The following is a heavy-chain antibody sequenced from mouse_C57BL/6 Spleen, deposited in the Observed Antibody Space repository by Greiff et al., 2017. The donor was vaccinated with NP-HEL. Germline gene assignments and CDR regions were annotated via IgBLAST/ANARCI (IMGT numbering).Heavy chain of an antibody. CDR3: ARVYSNYVRFDY. J-gene: IGHJ2*01. Sequence: QVQLQQPGAELVKPGASVKMSCKASGYTFTSYWITWVKQRPGQGLEWIGDIYPGSGSTNYNEKFKSKATLTVDTSSSTAYMQLSSLTSEDSAVYYCARVYSNYVRFDYWGQGTTLTVSS. CDR1: GYTFTSYW. D-gene: IGHD2-5*01. V-gene: IGHV1-55*01. CDR2: IYPGSGST.